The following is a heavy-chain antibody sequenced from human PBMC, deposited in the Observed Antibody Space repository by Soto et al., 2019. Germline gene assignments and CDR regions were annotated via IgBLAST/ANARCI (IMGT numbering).Heavy chain of an antibody. CDR1: GLTFNSYS. D-gene: IGHD2-2*01. CDR3: ATGDCSHTSCYLIDYSFAMDV. CDR2: ITSDSKYI. J-gene: IGHJ6*02. V-gene: IGHV3-21*01. Sequence: PGGSLRLSCAASGLTFNSYSMNWVRQAPGRGLEWVSSITSDSKYIHYGDSVKGRFTISRDNAKNELFLQMNSLRAEDTAVYYCATGDCSHTSCYLIDYSFAMDVWGQGTTVTVSS.